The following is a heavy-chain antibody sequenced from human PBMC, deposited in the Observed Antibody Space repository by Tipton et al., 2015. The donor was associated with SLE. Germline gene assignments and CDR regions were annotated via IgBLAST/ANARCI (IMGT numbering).Heavy chain of an antibody. V-gene: IGHV1-46*01. D-gene: IGHD2-2*01. Sequence: QVQLVQSGAEVKKPGASVKVSCKTSGYAFTSYYMHWVRQAPGQGLDWLGTINPSGGSTTYAQKFQGRVTMTRDTSTSTVYMELSGLGSEDTAVYYCASRLGYCSRTACYESDYWGQGSLVTVSS. CDR2: INPSGGST. CDR3: ASRLGYCSRTACYESDY. CDR1: GYAFTSYY. J-gene: IGHJ4*02.